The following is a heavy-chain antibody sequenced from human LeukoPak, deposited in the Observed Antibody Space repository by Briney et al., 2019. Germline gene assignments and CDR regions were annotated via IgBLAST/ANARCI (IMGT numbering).Heavy chain of an antibody. V-gene: IGHV3-21*01. CDR1: GFTFSSYS. D-gene: IGHD1-26*01. Sequence: PGGSLRLSCAASGFTFSSYSMNWVRQAPGKGLEWVSSISSSSSYIYYADSVKGRFTISRDNAKNSLYLQMNSLRAEDTAVYYCARVPSYSGSCWNPGYFDYWGQGTLVTVSS. CDR3: ARVPSYSGSCWNPGYFDY. CDR2: ISSSSSYI. J-gene: IGHJ4*02.